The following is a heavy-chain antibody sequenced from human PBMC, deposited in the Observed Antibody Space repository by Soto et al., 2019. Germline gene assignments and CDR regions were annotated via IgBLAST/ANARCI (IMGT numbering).Heavy chain of an antibody. V-gene: IGHV4-31*03. CDR1: GGSISRGGYY. Sequence: SETLSLTCTVSGGSISRGGYYWSWIRQHPGEALEWIGYIYHSGSTYYNPSLNVRVTISVDTSKNQFSLKLSSVTAADTAVYYCARTSPTILGGYFDCWGQGTLVTVSS. D-gene: IGHD3-10*02. CDR2: IYHSGST. J-gene: IGHJ4*02. CDR3: ARTSPTILGGYFDC.